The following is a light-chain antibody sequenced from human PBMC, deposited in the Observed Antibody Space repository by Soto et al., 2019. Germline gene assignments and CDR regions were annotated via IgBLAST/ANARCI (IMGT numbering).Light chain of an antibody. CDR2: AAS. Sequence: EIVLTQSPGTLSLSPGERATLSCRASQSISSAYLAWYQQRPGQAPRLLIYAASSGATGIPDRFNGSGSGTDFTLTISSLEPEDFAVYYCQHFGGSPYTFGQGTRLEIK. CDR1: QSISSAY. J-gene: IGKJ5*01. CDR3: QHFGGSPYT. V-gene: IGKV3-20*01.